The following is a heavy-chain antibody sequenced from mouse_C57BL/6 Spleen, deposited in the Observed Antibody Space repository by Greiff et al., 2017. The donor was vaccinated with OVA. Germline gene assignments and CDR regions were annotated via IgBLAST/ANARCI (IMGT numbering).Heavy chain of an antibody. CDR1: GYSFTSYY. V-gene: IGHV1-66*01. CDR2: IYPGSGNT. D-gene: IGHD1-1*01. Sequence: VQLQQSGPELVKPGASVKISCKASGYSFTSYYIHWVKQRPGQGLEWIGWIYPGSGNTKYNEKFKGKATLTADTASSTAYMQLSSLTSEDSAVYYCARGGGTPFAYWGKGTLVTVSA. J-gene: IGHJ3*01. CDR3: ARGGGTPFAY.